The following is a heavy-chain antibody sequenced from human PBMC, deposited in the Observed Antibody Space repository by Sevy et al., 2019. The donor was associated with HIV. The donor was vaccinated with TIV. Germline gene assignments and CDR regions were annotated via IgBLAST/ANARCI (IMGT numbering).Heavy chain of an antibody. J-gene: IGHJ4*02. V-gene: IGHV4-59*01. CDR1: GGSISSYY. CDR2: IYYSGST. D-gene: IGHD3-3*01. Sequence: SETLSLTCTVSGGSISSYYWNWIRQPPGKGLEWIGYIYYSGSTNYNPSLKSRVTISVDTSKNHFSLKLSSVTAADTAVYYCARATTRDFWSGYTIDYWGQGTLATVSS. CDR3: ARATTRDFWSGYTIDY.